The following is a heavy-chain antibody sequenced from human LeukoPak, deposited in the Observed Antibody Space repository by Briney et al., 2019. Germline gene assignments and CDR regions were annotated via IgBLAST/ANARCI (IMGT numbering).Heavy chain of an antibody. CDR3: AKSLHIGYCSSTSCRTPFDY. D-gene: IGHD2-2*01. CDR2: ISGSGGST. J-gene: IGHJ4*02. Sequence: GGSLRLSCAASGFTFSSYAMSWVRQAPGKGLEWVSAISGSGGSTYYADSVKGRFTISRDNSKNTLYLQMNSLRAEDTAVYYCAKSLHIGYCSSTSCRTPFDYWGQGTPVTVSS. CDR1: GFTFSSYA. V-gene: IGHV3-23*01.